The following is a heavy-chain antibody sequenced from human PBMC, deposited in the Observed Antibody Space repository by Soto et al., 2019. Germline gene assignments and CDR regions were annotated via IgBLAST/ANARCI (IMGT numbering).Heavy chain of an antibody. V-gene: IGHV4-4*02. CDR2: ISHSGSP. CDR1: GGSISSGTW. Sequence: KASETLSLTCAVSGGSISSGTWWSWVRQPPGGGLEWIGEISHSGSPNYNPSLKSRVTMSVDKSKNLFSLRLSSVPAADSALDYCARRVPAAPDWFDPWGQGTLVTVSS. D-gene: IGHD2-2*01. CDR3: ARRVPAAPDWFDP. J-gene: IGHJ5*02.